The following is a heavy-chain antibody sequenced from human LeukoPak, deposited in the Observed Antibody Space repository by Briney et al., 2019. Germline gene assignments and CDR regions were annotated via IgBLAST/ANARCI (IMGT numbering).Heavy chain of an antibody. Sequence: GGSLRPSCAASGFTFSSYSMNWVRQAPGKGLEWVSSISSSSSYIYYADSVKGRFTISRDNAKNSLYLQMNSLRDEDTALYYCARGGGSIRHSYYYYVDVWGKGTSVTVSS. CDR2: ISSSSSYI. V-gene: IGHV3-21*04. J-gene: IGHJ6*03. D-gene: IGHD2-15*01. CDR3: ARGGGSIRHSYYYYVDV. CDR1: GFTFSSYS.